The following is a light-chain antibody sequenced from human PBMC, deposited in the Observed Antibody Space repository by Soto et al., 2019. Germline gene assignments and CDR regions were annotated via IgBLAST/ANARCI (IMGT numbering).Light chain of an antibody. V-gene: IGKV3-20*01. Sequence: IVLTQSPGTLSLSPGETAILSCRASQSVTSSNLAWYQQRPGQAPRLLIYGASNRATGIAERFSGSGFGTDFTLTISRLEPEDFAVYYCQQYARPPFAFGQGTKVEIK. J-gene: IGKJ2*01. CDR3: QQYARPPFA. CDR1: QSVTSSN. CDR2: GAS.